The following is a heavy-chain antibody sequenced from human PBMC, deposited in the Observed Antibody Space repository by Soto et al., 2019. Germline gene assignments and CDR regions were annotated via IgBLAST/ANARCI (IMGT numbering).Heavy chain of an antibody. J-gene: IGHJ5*02. CDR1: GASITSAY. CDR3: ARGKNWFDR. V-gene: IGHV4-59*08. Sequence: PSETLSLTCSVSGASITSAYWNWIRQPPGKGLEWVGYIYYIGSTNYNPSLKSRVTMSLDTSNNQLSLDLRFVTAADTAVYYCARGKNWFDRWGQGTLVTVS. CDR2: IYYIGST.